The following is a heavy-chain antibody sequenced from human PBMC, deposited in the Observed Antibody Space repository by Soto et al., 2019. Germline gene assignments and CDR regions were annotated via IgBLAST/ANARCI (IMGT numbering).Heavy chain of an antibody. V-gene: IGHV3-21*01. Sequence: EVQLVESGGGLVQPGGSLRLSCAASGFTFSSYSMNWVRQAPGKGLEWVSSISSSSSYIYYAVSVKGRFTISRDNASFSLYLHSNRLRAEDSAVYYGARTDWQAFDYWGQGTLVTVSS. D-gene: IGHD2-21*01. J-gene: IGHJ4*02. CDR2: ISSSSSYI. CDR1: GFTFSSYS. CDR3: ARTDWQAFDY.